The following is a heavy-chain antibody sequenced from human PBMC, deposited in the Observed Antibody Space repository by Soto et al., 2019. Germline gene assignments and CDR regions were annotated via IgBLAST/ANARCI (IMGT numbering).Heavy chain of an antibody. D-gene: IGHD3-10*01. CDR2: IRSKAYGGTT. Sequence: EVQLVESGGGLVKPGRSLRLSCTASGFTFGDYAMSWFRQAPGKGLEWVGFIRSKAYGGTTEYAASVKGRFTISRDDSKSIAYLQMNSLKTEDTAVYYCTRFGRLNPGVRGTHFDYCGQGTLVTVSS. CDR1: GFTFGDYA. J-gene: IGHJ4*02. CDR3: TRFGRLNPGVRGTHFDY. V-gene: IGHV3-49*05.